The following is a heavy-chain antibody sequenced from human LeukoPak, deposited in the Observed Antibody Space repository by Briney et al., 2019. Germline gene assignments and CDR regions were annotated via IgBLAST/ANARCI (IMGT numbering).Heavy chain of an antibody. CDR2: IYTSGTT. CDR1: GDPIISYY. V-gene: IGHV4-4*07. D-gene: IGHD6-19*01. J-gene: IGHJ4*02. CDR3: ARAHSNSWYDFDY. Sequence: SETLSLTCTVSGDPIISYYGSWIRQPAGKGLEWIGRIYTSGTTNYNPSLKSRVTMSVDTSKNQFSLKLSSVTAADTAVYYCARAHSNSWYDFDYWGQGTLVTVSS.